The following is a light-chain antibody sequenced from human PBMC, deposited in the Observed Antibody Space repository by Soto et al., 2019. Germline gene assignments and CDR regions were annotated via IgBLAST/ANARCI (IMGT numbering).Light chain of an antibody. CDR3: HQASSFPYT. CDR1: HDYKKW. CDR2: AAS. V-gene: IGKV1-12*02. Sequence: DIQMTQSPSSESASVCDTINITCRASHDYKKWLAWYQQKPGKAPKVLIYAASNLESGVSPRFSGSGAGTEFSLTISSLQTEDFATYFCHQASSFPYTFSPGTKVDIK. J-gene: IGKJ3*01.